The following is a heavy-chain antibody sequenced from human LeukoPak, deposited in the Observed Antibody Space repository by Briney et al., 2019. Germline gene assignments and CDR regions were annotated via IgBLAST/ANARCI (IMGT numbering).Heavy chain of an antibody. CDR3: ARVGRITMVRGAPGYFDY. V-gene: IGHV1-2*02. CDR2: INPNSDGT. D-gene: IGHD3-10*01. CDR1: GYTFTGYY. J-gene: IGHJ4*02. Sequence: ASVKVSCKASGYTFTGYYMHWVRQAPGQGLEWMGWINPNSDGTNYAQKFQGRVTMTRDTSISTAYMELSRLRSDDTAVYYCARVGRITMVRGAPGYFDYWGQGTLVTVSS.